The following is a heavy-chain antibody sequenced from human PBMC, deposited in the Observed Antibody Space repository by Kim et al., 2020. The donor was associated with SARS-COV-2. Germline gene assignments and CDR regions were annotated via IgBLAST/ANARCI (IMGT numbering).Heavy chain of an antibody. CDR3: ARAGASPGRRAFDI. J-gene: IGHJ3*02. D-gene: IGHD3-10*01. V-gene: IGHV3-11*06. Sequence: ADAVKGRFTIARDNAKNSLYLKMNSLRAEDTAVYYCARAGASPGRRAFDIWGQGTMVTVSS.